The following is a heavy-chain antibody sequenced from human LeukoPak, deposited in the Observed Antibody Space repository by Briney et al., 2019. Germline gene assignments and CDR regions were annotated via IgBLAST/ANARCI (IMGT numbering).Heavy chain of an antibody. CDR2: IYYSGST. J-gene: IGHJ4*02. CDR3: ARDADYGDYVGY. V-gene: IGHV4-31*03. CDR1: GGSISSGGYY. D-gene: IGHD4-17*01. Sequence: PSETLSLTYTVSGGSISSGGYYWSWIRQHPGKGLEWIGYIYYSGSTYYNPSLKSRVTISVDTSKNQFSLKLSSVTAADTAVYYCARDADYGDYVGYWGQGTLVTVSS.